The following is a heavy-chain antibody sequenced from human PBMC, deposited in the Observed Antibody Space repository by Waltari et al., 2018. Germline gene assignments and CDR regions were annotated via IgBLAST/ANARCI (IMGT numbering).Heavy chain of an antibody. Sequence: QVQLVESGGGVVQPGRSLRLSCAASGFTFSSYGMHWVRQAPGKGLEWVAGIWYDGSNKYYADSGKGRFTISRDNSKNTLYLQMNSLRAEDTAVYYCARDEQQLDEYFQHWGQGTLVTVPS. CDR2: IWYDGSNK. CDR3: ARDEQQLDEYFQH. CDR1: GFTFSSYG. D-gene: IGHD6-13*01. J-gene: IGHJ1*01. V-gene: IGHV3-33*01.